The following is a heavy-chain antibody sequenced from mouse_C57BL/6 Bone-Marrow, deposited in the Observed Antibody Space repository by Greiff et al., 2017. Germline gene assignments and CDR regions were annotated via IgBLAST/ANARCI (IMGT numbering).Heavy chain of an antibody. CDR2: ILPGSGST. V-gene: IGHV1-9*01. CDR3: ARGGYYGPWFFDV. J-gene: IGHJ1*03. Sequence: QVQLQQSGAELMKPGASVKLSCKATGYTFTGYWIEWVKQRPGHGLEWIGEILPGSGSTNYNEKFKGKAPFTADTSSNTAYMQLSSLTTEDSAISYGARGGYYGPWFFDVWGTGTTVTVSS. CDR1: GYTFTGYW. D-gene: IGHD1-1*01.